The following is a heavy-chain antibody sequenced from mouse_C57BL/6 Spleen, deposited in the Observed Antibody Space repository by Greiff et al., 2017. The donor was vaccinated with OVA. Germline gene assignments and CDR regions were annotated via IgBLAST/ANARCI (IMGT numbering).Heavy chain of an antibody. CDR2: IHPNSGST. J-gene: IGHJ2*01. D-gene: IGHD1-1*01. V-gene: IGHV1-64*01. CDR3: ARGDYYYGSSRLYYCDY. CDR1: GYTFTSYW. Sequence: VQLQQPGAELVKPGASVKLSCKASGYTFTSYWMHWVKQRPGQGLEWIGMIHPNSGSTNYNQKFKGKATLTVDKSSSTAYMQLRSLTSEDSAVYYCARGDYYYGSSRLYYCDYWGQGTTLTVSS.